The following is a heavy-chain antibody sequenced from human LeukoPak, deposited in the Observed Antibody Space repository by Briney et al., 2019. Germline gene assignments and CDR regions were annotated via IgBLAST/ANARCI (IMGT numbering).Heavy chain of an antibody. D-gene: IGHD6-19*01. V-gene: IGHV4-34*01. CDR3: ARGRVAVADY. CDR2: INHSGST. J-gene: IGHJ4*02. CDR1: GGSFSGYY. Sequence: SETLSLTCAVHGGSFSGYYWSWIRQPPGKGLEWIGEINHSGSTNYNPSLKSRVTISVDTSKNQFSLKLSSVTAADTAVYYCARGRVAVADYWGQGTLVTVSS.